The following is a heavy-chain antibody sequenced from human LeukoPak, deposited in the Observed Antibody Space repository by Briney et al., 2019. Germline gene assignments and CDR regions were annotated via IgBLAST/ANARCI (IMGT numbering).Heavy chain of an antibody. CDR1: GASIRNYY. CDR2: IEPSGST. J-gene: IGHJ4*02. V-gene: IGHV4-4*07. Sequence: SETLSLTCTVSGASIRNYYWSWIRQPAGKGLEWIGRIEPSGSTKYNPSLKSRVTMSVDTSKNQFSLKLNSVTAADTAVYYCAKGGAAPGPDFVSWGQGTLVIVSS. CDR3: AKGGAAPGPDFVS. D-gene: IGHD6-13*01.